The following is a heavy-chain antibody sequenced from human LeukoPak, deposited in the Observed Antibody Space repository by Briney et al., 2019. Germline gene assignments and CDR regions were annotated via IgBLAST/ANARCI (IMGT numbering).Heavy chain of an antibody. D-gene: IGHD3-10*01. CDR1: GFTFSSYD. CDR2: ISGSGSGT. Sequence: PGGSLRLSCVVSGFTFSSYDMSWVRQAPGKGLEWVSSISGSGSGTYYADSVKGRFTISRDSSKNTLYLQMNGLRAEDTAIYYCAKYYNPYRFSWFDYWGQGPLVTVS. J-gene: IGHJ5*01. CDR3: AKYYNPYRFSWFDY. V-gene: IGHV3-23*01.